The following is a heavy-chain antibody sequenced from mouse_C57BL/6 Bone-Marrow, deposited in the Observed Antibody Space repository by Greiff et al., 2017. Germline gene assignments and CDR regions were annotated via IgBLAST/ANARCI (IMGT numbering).Heavy chain of an antibody. D-gene: IGHD2-1*01. CDR3: ARHYGNFYYFDY. CDR1: GYTFTSYW. J-gene: IGHJ2*01. Sequence: QVQLQQPGAELVKPGASVKMSCKASGYTFTSYWITWVKQRPGQGLEWIGDIYPGSGSTNYNEKFKGKATLTVDKSSSTAYMLLSSLTSEDSAVYFCARHYGNFYYFDYWGQGTTLTVSS. V-gene: IGHV1-55*01. CDR2: IYPGSGST.